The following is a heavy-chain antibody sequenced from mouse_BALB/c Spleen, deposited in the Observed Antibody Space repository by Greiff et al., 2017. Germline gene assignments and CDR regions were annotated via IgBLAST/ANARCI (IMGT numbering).Heavy chain of an antibody. Sequence: EVQRVESGGGLVKPGGSLKLSCAASGFTFSSYAMSWVRQSPEKRLEWVAEISSGGSYTYYPDTVTGRFTISRDNAKNTLYLEMSSLRSEDTAMYYCASYYGSSFAYWGQGTLVTVSA. CDR3: ASYYGSSFAY. CDR2: ISSGGSYT. J-gene: IGHJ3*01. CDR1: GFTFSSYA. D-gene: IGHD1-1*01. V-gene: IGHV5-9-4*01.